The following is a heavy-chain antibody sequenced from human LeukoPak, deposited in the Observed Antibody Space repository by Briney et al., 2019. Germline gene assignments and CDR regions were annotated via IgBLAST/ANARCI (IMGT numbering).Heavy chain of an antibody. V-gene: IGHV3-48*04. Sequence: HAGGSLRLSCAASGFTFSTYWMHWVRHGPGKGLEWVSYISSSSSTIYYADSVKGRFTISRDNAKNSLYLQMNSLRAEDTAVYYCARDSVTKHCSGGSCYGVYNYWGQGTLVTVSS. CDR3: ARDSVTKHCSGGSCYGVYNY. J-gene: IGHJ4*02. CDR2: ISSSSSTI. D-gene: IGHD2-15*01. CDR1: GFTFSTYW.